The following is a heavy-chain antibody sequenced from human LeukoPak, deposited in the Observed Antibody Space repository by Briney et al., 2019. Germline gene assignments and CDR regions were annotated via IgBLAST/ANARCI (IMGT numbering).Heavy chain of an antibody. CDR3: AKDPPYDFWSGIDY. Sequence: GGSLRLSCAASGFTFSSYGMHWVRQAPGKGLEWVAFIRYDGSNKYYADSVKGRFTISRDNSKNTLYLQMNSLGAEDTAVYYCAKDPPYDFWSGIDYWGQGTLVTVSS. J-gene: IGHJ4*02. D-gene: IGHD3-3*01. V-gene: IGHV3-30*02. CDR1: GFTFSSYG. CDR2: IRYDGSNK.